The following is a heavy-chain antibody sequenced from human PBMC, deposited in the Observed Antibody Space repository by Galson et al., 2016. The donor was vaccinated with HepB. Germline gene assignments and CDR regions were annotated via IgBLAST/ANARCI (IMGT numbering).Heavy chain of an antibody. D-gene: IGHD2/OR15-2a*01. Sequence: SLRLSCAASGFIFNDYWMHWVRQAPGKGLVWVSRVNSDGSDTSYTDSVKGRFTISRDNAKNMIYLQMNSLRAEDTAVYYGARGIRGSRALDIWGQGTMVTVS. CDR1: GFIFNDYW. J-gene: IGHJ3*02. V-gene: IGHV3-74*01. CDR3: ARGIRGSRALDI. CDR2: VNSDGSDT.